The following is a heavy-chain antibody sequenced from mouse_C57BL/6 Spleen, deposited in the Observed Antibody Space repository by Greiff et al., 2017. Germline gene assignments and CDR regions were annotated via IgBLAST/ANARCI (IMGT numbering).Heavy chain of an antibody. D-gene: IGHD1-1*01. Sequence: QVQLQQPGAELVRPGSSVKLSCKASGYTFTSYWMHWVKQRPIQGLEWIGYINPSSGYTKYNQKFKDKATLTADKSSSTAYMQLSSLTYEDSAVYYGARSGGSSLYYFDYGGQGTTLTVAS. J-gene: IGHJ2*01. CDR2: INPSSGYT. V-gene: IGHV1-52*01. CDR3: ARSGGSSLYYFDY. CDR1: GYTFTSYW.